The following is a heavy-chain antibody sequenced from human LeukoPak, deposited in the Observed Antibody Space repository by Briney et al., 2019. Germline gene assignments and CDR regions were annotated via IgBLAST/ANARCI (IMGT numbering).Heavy chain of an antibody. V-gene: IGHV3-74*01. CDR2: IKSEGST. D-gene: IGHD3-22*01. CDR3: ARAPSEIGGYYPEYFRH. CDR1: GFTFSSYW. J-gene: IGHJ1*01. Sequence: GGSLRLSCAASGFTFSSYWMHWVRQAPGKGLVWVSRIKSEGSTNYADSVKGRFTISRDNAKNTVSLQMNSLRAEDTGVYYCARAPSEIGGYYPEYFRHWGQGTLVTVSS.